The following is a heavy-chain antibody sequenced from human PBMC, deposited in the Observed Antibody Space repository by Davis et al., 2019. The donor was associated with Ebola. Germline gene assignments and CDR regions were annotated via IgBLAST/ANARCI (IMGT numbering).Heavy chain of an antibody. CDR2: IYWDDDK. CDR3: AHANYVWGSYQLYYFDY. D-gene: IGHD3-16*02. J-gene: IGHJ4*02. V-gene: IGHV2-5*02. Sequence: SGPTLVKPTPTLTLTCTFSGFSLSTSGVGVGWIRQPPGKALEWLALIYWDDDKRYSPSLKSRLTITKDTSKNQVVLTMTNMDPVDTATYYCAHANYVWGSYQLYYFDYWGQGTLVTVSS. CDR1: GFSLSTSGVG.